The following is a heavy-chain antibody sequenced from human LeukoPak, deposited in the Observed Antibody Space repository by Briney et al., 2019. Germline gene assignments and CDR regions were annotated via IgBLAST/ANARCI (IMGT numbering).Heavy chain of an antibody. CDR3: AKISGWSGY. J-gene: IGHJ4*02. CDR1: GFTFSSYA. Sequence: PGGPLRLSCAASGFTFSSYAVSWVRQAPGKGLEWVSDISGSGGSTHYADSVKGRFTISRDNSKNTLYLQMNSLRAEDTAVYYCAKISGWSGYWGQGTLVTVSS. D-gene: IGHD6-19*01. CDR2: ISGSGGST. V-gene: IGHV3-23*01.